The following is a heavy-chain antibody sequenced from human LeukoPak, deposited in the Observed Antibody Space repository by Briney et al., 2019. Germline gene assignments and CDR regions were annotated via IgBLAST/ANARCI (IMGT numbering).Heavy chain of an antibody. V-gene: IGHV3-21*01. CDR1: GFTFSSYS. D-gene: IGHD2-2*01. J-gene: IGHJ6*04. CDR3: ARDSKLYCSSTSCYMDV. Sequence: GGSLRLSCAASGFTFSSYSMNWVRQAPGKGLEWVSSVSSSSTSIYYADSVRGRFTISRDNAKNSLYLQVNGLGAEDTAVYYCARDSKLYCSSTSCYMDVWGKGTTVTVSS. CDR2: VSSSSTSI.